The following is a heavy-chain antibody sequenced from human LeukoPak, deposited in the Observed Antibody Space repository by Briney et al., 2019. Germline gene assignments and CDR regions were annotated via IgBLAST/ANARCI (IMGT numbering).Heavy chain of an antibody. CDR2: IKQDGSEK. Sequence: GGSLRLSCAASGFTFSSYWMSWVRQARGKGLEWVANIKQDGSEKYYVDSVKGRFTISRDNAEKSVYLQMNSLRAEDTAVYYCALTVYGSGSYWDYWGQGTLVTVSS. CDR3: ALTVYGSGSYWDY. CDR1: GFTFSSYW. V-gene: IGHV3-7*01. J-gene: IGHJ4*02. D-gene: IGHD3-10*01.